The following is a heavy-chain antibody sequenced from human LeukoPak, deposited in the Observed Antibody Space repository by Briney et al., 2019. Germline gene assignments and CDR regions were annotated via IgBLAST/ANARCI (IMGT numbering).Heavy chain of an antibody. J-gene: IGHJ4*02. D-gene: IGHD3-22*01. CDR1: GFTFSSYG. CDR2: ISYDGSNK. V-gene: IGHV3-30*18. Sequence: PGGSLRLSCAASGFTFSSYGMHWVRQAPGKGLEWVAVISYDGSNKYYADSVKGRFTISRDNSKNTLYLQMNSLRAEDTAVYYCANNYYDSSGYYYDYWGQGTLVTVSS. CDR3: ANNYYDSSGYYYDY.